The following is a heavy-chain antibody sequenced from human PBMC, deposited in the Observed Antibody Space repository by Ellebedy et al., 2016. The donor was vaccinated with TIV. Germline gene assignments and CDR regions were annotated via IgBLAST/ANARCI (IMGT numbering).Heavy chain of an antibody. CDR1: GFTFSDYY. V-gene: IGHV3-23*01. CDR2: ISGSGGNT. J-gene: IGHJ3*01. D-gene: IGHD3-10*01. CDR3: AKRGAGDSGSYPAFDF. Sequence: GGSLRLSCGVSGFTFSDYYMVWVRQAPGKGLEWVSIISGSGGNTYYTDSVKGRFTVSRDNLKKTLYLQMTNLRAEDTAIYYCAKRGAGDSGSYPAFDFWGHGTMVTVSS.